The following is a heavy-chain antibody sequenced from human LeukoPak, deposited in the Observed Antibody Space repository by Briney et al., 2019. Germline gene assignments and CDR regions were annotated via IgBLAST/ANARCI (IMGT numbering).Heavy chain of an antibody. V-gene: IGHV4-30-4*01. CDR1: GGSISSGDYY. CDR2: IYYSGST. J-gene: IGHJ4*02. CDR3: ARDPGGSSGYYPMSFDY. D-gene: IGHD3-22*01. Sequence: SQTLSLTCTVSGGSISSGDYYWSWIRQPPGKGLEWIGYIYYSGSTYYNPSPKSRVTISVDTSKNQFSLKLSSVTAADTAVYYCARDPGGSSGYYPMSFDYWGQGTLVTVSS.